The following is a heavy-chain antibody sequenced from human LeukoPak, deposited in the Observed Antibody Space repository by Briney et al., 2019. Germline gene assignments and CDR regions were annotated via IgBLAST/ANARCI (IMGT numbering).Heavy chain of an antibody. CDR1: GGYW. CDR3: ARLGYCSGGTCASFDQ. V-gene: IGHV5-51*01. Sequence: GESLKISWKDSGGYWIGWVRQMPGKGLEWMGVIYPGASDIRYSPSFQGPVTISADGSISTAYLQGSSLKASDTAMYFCARLGYCSGGTCASFDQWGQGTLVTVSS. D-gene: IGHD2-15*01. CDR2: IYPGASDI. J-gene: IGHJ4*02.